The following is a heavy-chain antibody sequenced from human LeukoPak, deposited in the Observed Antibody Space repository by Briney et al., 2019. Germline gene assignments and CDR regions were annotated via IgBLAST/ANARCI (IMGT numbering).Heavy chain of an antibody. CDR3: ARGISSSWYAPLNNWFDP. Sequence: GGSLRLSCAASGFTFSSYWMSWVRQAPGKGLEWVANIKQDGSEKYYEDSVKGRFTISRDNAKNSLYLQMNSLRAEDTAVYYCARGISSSWYAPLNNWFDPWGQGTLVTVSS. V-gene: IGHV3-7*01. D-gene: IGHD6-13*01. J-gene: IGHJ5*02. CDR1: GFTFSSYW. CDR2: IKQDGSEK.